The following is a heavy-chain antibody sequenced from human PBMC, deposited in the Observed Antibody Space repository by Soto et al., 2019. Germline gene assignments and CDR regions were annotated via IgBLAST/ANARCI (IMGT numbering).Heavy chain of an antibody. D-gene: IGHD3-22*01. V-gene: IGHV4-4*02. CDR1: GNSISTTNW. CDR3: ARDVGYHYDGSPSGQFDF. J-gene: IGHJ4*02. Sequence: SETLSLTCVVSGNSISTTNWWSWVRQSPGKGLEWIGEIYHSGSTNYIPSLKSRVTISVDKSKNQFSLKLSSVTAADTAVYYCARDVGYHYDGSPSGQFDFWGQGTLVTVSS. CDR2: IYHSGST.